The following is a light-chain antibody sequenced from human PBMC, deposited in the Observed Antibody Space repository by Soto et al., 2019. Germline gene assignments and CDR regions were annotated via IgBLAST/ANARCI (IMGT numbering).Light chain of an antibody. J-gene: IGLJ1*01. CDR2: DVG. Sequence: QSVLTQPASVSGSPGQSITISCTGTSSDVGGYNYVSWYQHHPGKAPKLIIFDVGNRPSGVSNPFSGSKSGNTASLTISGLQPEDEADYYRSSYTTSNTRQIVFGTGTKVT. V-gene: IGLV2-14*03. CDR1: SSDVGGYNY. CDR3: SSYTTSNTRQIV.